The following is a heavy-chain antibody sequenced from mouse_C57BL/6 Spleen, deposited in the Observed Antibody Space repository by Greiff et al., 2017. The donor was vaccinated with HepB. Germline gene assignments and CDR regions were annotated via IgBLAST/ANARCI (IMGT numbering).Heavy chain of an antibody. J-gene: IGHJ2*01. CDR3: ARPFDY. CDR1: GYTFTDYY. Sequence: EVQLQQSGPELVKPGASVKISCKASGYTFTDYYMNWVKQSHGKSLEWIGDINPNNGGTSYNQKFKGKATLTVDKSSSTAYMELRSLTSEDSAVYYGARPFDYWGQGTTLTVSS. V-gene: IGHV1-26*01. CDR2: INPNNGGT.